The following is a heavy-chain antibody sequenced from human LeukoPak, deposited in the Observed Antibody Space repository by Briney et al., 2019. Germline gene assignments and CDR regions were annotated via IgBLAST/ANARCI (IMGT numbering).Heavy chain of an antibody. CDR3: AKDLVSAAGLFYYGMGV. D-gene: IGHD6-13*01. J-gene: IGHJ6*02. Sequence: GGSLRLSCAASGFTFSSYGMPWVRQAPGKGPEWVAAASYDGSNQYYVDSVKGRFTISRDNSQNTLNLQMNSLRAEDTAVYYCAKDLVSAAGLFYYGMGVWGQGTTVTVSS. CDR1: GFTFSSYG. V-gene: IGHV3-30*18. CDR2: ASYDGSNQ.